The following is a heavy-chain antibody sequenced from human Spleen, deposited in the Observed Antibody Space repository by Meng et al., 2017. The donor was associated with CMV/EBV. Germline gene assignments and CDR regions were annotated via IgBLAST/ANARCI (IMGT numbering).Heavy chain of an antibody. CDR1: GFTFSDNY. CDR2: VSSGGSTR. D-gene: IGHD3-22*01. Sequence: GFTFSDNYRSWVSQATGKGLEWVSYVSSGGSTRNYADSVKGRFTISRDNAKNSLYLQMNSMRAEDTAVYYCARGDYSDTSAYAYFDDWGQGTLVTVSS. J-gene: IGHJ4*02. CDR3: ARGDYSDTSAYAYFDD. V-gene: IGHV3-11*01.